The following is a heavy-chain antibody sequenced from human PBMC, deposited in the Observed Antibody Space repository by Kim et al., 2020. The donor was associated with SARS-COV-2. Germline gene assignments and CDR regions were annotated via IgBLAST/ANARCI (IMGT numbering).Heavy chain of an antibody. J-gene: IGHJ4*02. Sequence: GGSLRLSCAASGFTFSNYRMNWVRQAPGKGLEWLSFISNDDGGIYYADSVRGRFTVSRADAKNSLYLQMNSLTVEDTAVYYSVRDGRPGIWYPALDSWGQGTLVTVSS. CDR1: GFTFSNYR. CDR3: VRDGRPGIWYPALDS. D-gene: IGHD6-13*01. CDR2: ISNDDGGI. V-gene: IGHV3-48*01.